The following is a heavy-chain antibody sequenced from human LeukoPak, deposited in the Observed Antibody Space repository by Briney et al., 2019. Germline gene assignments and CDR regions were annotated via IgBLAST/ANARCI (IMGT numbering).Heavy chain of an antibody. J-gene: IGHJ4*02. D-gene: IGHD3-22*01. CDR2: IYYSGST. Sequence: SETLSLTCTVSGGSISSYYWSWIRQPPGKGLEWIGYIYYSGSTNYNPSLKSRVTISVDTSKNQFSLKLSSVTAADTAVYYCAKDIIGYYRPFDYWGQGTLVTVSS. V-gene: IGHV4-59*01. CDR1: GGSISSYY. CDR3: AKDIIGYYRPFDY.